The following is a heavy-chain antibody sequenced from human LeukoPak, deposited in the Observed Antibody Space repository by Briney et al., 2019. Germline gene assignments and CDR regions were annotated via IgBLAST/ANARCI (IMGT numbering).Heavy chain of an antibody. CDR2: VNLQGST. CDR3: ARDRWLGY. Sequence: SGTLSLTCGVSGGSITSTNYWTWVRQPPGKGLEWIGEVNLQGSTNYNPSLMGRVAISVDMSENHISLQLTSVTAADTAVYYCARDRWLGYWGQGTLVTVSS. D-gene: IGHD5-18*01. CDR1: GGSITSTNY. V-gene: IGHV4-4*02. J-gene: IGHJ4*02.